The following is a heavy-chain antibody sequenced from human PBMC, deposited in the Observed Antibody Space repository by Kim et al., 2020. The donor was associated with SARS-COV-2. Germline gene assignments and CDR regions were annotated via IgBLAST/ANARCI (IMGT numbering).Heavy chain of an antibody. V-gene: IGHV4-34*01. D-gene: IGHD3-22*01. CDR3: ARVSSSGYANY. CDR1: GGSFSGYY. Sequence: SETPSLTCAVYGGSFSGYYWSWIRQPPGKGLEWIGEINHSGSTNYNPSLKSRVTISVDTSKNQFSLKLSSVTAADTAVYYCARVSSSGYANYWGQGTLVTVSS. J-gene: IGHJ4*02. CDR2: INHSGST.